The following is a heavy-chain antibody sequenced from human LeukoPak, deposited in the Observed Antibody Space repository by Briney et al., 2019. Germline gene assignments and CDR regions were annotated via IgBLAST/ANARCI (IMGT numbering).Heavy chain of an antibody. D-gene: IGHD6-13*01. Sequence: QPGGSLRLSCAASGFTFSDYWMTWVRQAPGKGLEWVANIKPDGSEKYYVDSVKGRFTISRDNAKNSLYLQMNSLRVEDTAVYYCAKDGPLYSSNWYGGFDMWGQGTMVTVSS. J-gene: IGHJ3*02. CDR2: IKPDGSEK. CDR1: GFTFSDYW. V-gene: IGHV3-7*01. CDR3: AKDGPLYSSNWYGGFDM.